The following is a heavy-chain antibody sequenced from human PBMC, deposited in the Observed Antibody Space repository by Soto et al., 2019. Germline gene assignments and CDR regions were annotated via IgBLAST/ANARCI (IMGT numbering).Heavy chain of an antibody. CDR1: GYTFTGYY. D-gene: IGHD6-19*01. V-gene: IGHV1-2*02. CDR3: ARVAGSGWYSFDY. J-gene: IGHJ4*02. Sequence: ASVKVSCKASGYTFTGYYMHWVRQAPGQGLEWMGWINPNSGGTNYAQKFQGRVTMTRDTSISTAYMELSRLRSDDTAVYYCARVAGSGWYSFDYWGQGTLLTVSS. CDR2: INPNSGGT.